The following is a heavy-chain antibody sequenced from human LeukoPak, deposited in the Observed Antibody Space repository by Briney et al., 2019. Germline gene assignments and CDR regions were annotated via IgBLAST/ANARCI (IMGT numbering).Heavy chain of an antibody. CDR2: INPNSGGT. J-gene: IGHJ6*03. D-gene: IGHD2-2*01. Sequence: GASVKVSCKASGYTFTDHYMHWVRQAPGQGLEWMGWINPNSGGTNYAQKFQGRVTMTRDTSISTAYMELSRLRSDDTAVYYSAQASFDFSSTSCHPWYSYYMDVWGKGTTVTVSS. V-gene: IGHV1-2*02. CDR1: GYTFTDHY. CDR3: AQASFDFSSTSCHPWYSYYMDV.